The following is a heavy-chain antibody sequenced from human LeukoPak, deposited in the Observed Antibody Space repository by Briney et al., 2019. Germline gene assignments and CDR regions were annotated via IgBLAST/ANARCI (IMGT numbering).Heavy chain of an antibody. CDR3: AKGYDLYYDSSGYTR. D-gene: IGHD3-22*01. V-gene: IGHV4-61*02. CDR2: IYTSGST. CDR1: GGSICSGSHY. Sequence: PSQTLSLTCTVSGGSICSGSHYWSWIRQPARKGLEWIGRIYTSGSTNYNPSLKSRVTISVDTSKNQFSLKLSSVTAADTAVYYCAKGYDLYYDSSGYTRWGQGTLVTVSS. J-gene: IGHJ4*02.